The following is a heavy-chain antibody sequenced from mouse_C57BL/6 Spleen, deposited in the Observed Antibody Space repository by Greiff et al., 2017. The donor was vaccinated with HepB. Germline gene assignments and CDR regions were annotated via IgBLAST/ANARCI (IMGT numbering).Heavy chain of an antibody. Sequence: EVKLEESGGGLVKPGGSLKLSCAASGSTFSSYAMSWVRQTPEKRLEWVATISDGGSYTYYPDNVKGRFTISRDNAKNNLYLQMSHLKSEDTAMYYCARATGAWFAYWGQGTLVTVSA. CDR2: ISDGGSYT. CDR1: GSTFSSYA. D-gene: IGHD4-1*02. J-gene: IGHJ3*01. CDR3: ARATGAWFAY. V-gene: IGHV5-4*03.